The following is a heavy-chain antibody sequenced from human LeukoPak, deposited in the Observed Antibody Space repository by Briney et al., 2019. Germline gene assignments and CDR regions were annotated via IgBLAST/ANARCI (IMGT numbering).Heavy chain of an antibody. V-gene: IGHV1-2*02. CDR3: ARDGYCGGDCYSGNDY. CDR2: INPNSGGT. D-gene: IGHD2-21*02. J-gene: IGHJ4*02. Sequence: ASVNVSCKASGYTFTDYYMYWVRQAPGQGLEWMGWINPNSGGTNYAQKFQGRVTMTRDTSISTAYMELSRLRSDDTAVYYCARDGYCGGDCYSGNDYWGQGTLVTVSS. CDR1: GYTFTDYY.